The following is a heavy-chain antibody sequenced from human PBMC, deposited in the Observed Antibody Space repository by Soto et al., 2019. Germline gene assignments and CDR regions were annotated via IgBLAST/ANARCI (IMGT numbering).Heavy chain of an antibody. CDR2: IKHSGTT. CDR1: AGSLSGYY. CDR3: ARGRGEAGPARSLVWLFTRHVDV. D-gene: IGHD3-3*01. V-gene: IGHV4-34*01. J-gene: IGHJ6*02. Sequence: SETLSLTCAVYAGSLSGYYWSWNRQPPGKGLEWIGAIKHSGTTNYNPSLKSRVTISVETSKHQFSLELSSVTAADTAVYCCARGRGEAGPARSLVWLFTRHVDVWGQGTTVTVSS.